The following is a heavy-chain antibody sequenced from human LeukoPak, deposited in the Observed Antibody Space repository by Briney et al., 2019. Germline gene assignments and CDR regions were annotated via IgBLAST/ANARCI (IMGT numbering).Heavy chain of an antibody. J-gene: IGHJ3*02. Sequence: ASVKVSCKASGGTFSSYAISWVRRAPGQGLEWMGRIIPILGIANYAQKFQGRVTITADKSTSTAYMELSSLRSEDTAVYYCARSKGVNAFDIWGQGTMVTVSS. V-gene: IGHV1-69*04. CDR2: IIPILGIA. CDR3: ARSKGVNAFDI. CDR1: GGTFSSYA.